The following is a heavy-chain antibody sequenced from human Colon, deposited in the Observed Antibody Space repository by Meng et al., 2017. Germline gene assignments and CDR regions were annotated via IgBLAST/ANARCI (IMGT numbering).Heavy chain of an antibody. V-gene: IGHV3-33*01. J-gene: IGHJ4*02. Sequence: GGSLRLSCAASGFTFSSYGMHWVRQASGKGLEWVAVIWYDGSNKYYADSAKGRFTISRDNSKNTLYLQMNSLRADDTAVYYCARDLTRSRYSYGWGYWGQGTLVTVSS. CDR3: ARDLTRSRYSYGWGY. D-gene: IGHD5-18*01. CDR2: IWYDGSNK. CDR1: GFTFSSYG.